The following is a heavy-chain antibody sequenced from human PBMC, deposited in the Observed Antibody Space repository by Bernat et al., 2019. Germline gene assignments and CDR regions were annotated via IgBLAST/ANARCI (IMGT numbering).Heavy chain of an antibody. V-gene: IGHV4-59*01. D-gene: IGHD3-10*01. CDR3: AREVGSRRYSA. Sequence: QVQLQESGPGLVKPSETLSLTCTVSGGSISSYYWSWIRQPPGKGLEWIGYIYYSGSTNYNPSLKSRVTISVDTSKNQFSLKLSSVTAADTAVYYCAREVGSRRYSAWGQGTLVTVSS. CDR1: GGSISSYY. J-gene: IGHJ5*02. CDR2: IYYSGST.